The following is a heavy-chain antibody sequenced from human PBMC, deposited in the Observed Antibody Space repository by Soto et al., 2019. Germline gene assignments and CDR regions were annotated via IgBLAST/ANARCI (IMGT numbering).Heavy chain of an antibody. J-gene: IGHJ4*02. D-gene: IGHD2-21*01. CDR3: ARGTYYQPSPFAS. V-gene: IGHV4-59*12. CDR2: MFNSGIS. Sequence: NPSETLSLTCTVSGGSISSYFWSWIRQHPGKGLEGIGYMFNSGISHCNPSLKSRLTMSVDASKNQFSLSLSSVTVADSAVYFCARGTYYQPSPFASWGQGIMVTVSS. CDR1: GGSISSYF.